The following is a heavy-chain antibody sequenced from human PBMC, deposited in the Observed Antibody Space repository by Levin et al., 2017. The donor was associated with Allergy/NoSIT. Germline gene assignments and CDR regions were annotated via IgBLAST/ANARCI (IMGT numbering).Heavy chain of an antibody. CDR1: GGSISSGSYY. Sequence: PSETLSLTCTVSGGSISSGSYYWSWIRQPAGKGLEWIGRIYTSGSTNYNPSLKSRVTISVDTSKNQFSLKLSSVTAADTAVYYCAARYNWNVSPFDIWGQGTMVTVSS. J-gene: IGHJ3*02. D-gene: IGHD1-20*01. CDR3: AARYNWNVSPFDI. CDR2: IYTSGST. V-gene: IGHV4-61*02.